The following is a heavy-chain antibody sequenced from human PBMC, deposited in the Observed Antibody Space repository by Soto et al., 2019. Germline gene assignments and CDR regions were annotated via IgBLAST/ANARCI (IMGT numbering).Heavy chain of an antibody. CDR2: IYYSGST. Sequence: PSEALCLRWTVSGGSLSSSGYYLGWIRHPPGKGLEWIGSIYYSGSTYYNPSLKSRVTISVDTSKNQFSLKLSSVTAADTAVYYCARQASGLFSRSWYNYHYLIAVSGQRTTVTVSS. CDR1: GGSLSSSGYY. J-gene: IGHJ6*02. CDR3: ARQASGLFSRSWYNYHYLIAV. D-gene: IGHD6-13*01. V-gene: IGHV4-39*01.